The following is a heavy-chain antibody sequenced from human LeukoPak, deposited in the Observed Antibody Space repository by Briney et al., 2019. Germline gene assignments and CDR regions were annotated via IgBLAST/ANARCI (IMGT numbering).Heavy chain of an antibody. J-gene: IGHJ4*02. CDR3: ARGYGSGSYLGY. Sequence: PSETLSLTCAVSGGSFSGHYWSWIRQPPGMGLQWIGEINRGGDTDYNPSLKSRVTISLDTSKNQFSLKLNSVTAADTAVYYCARGYGSGSYLGYWGQGTLVTVSS. D-gene: IGHD3-10*01. CDR2: INRGGDT. V-gene: IGHV4-34*01. CDR1: GGSFSGHY.